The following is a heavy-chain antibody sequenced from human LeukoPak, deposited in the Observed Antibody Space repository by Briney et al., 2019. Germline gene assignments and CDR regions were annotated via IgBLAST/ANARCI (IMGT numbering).Heavy chain of an antibody. V-gene: IGHV3-21*01. J-gene: IGHJ4*02. CDR1: GFTFSSYS. CDR3: ARMGYSSSLPDY. D-gene: IGHD6-6*01. CDR2: ISSTSSYI. Sequence: GGSLRLSCAASGFTFSSYSMNWVRQAPGKGLELVSSISSTSSYIHYADSVKGRFTISRDNAKNSLYLQMNSLRAEDTAVYYCARMGYSSSLPDYWGQGTLVTVSS.